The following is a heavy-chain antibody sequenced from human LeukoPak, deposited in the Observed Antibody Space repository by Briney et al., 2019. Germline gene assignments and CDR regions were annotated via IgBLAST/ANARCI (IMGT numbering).Heavy chain of an antibody. J-gene: IGHJ4*02. V-gene: IGHV5-51*01. D-gene: IGHD6-6*01. CDR3: ATTSRHFDY. Sequence: GESLKISCTGSGYSFTRYCIGWVRQMPGRGLEWMGIVYPGDSETRYSPSLQGRVTISADRSINTAYLQWSSLRASDTAIYYCATTSRHFDYWGQGTLLTVSS. CDR2: VYPGDSET. CDR1: GYSFTRYC.